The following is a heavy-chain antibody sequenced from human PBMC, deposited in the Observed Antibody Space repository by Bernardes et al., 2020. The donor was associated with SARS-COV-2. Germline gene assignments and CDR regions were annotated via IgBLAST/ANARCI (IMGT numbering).Heavy chain of an antibody. CDR1: GGSISSGTYD. CDR3: ARGVAVPGTFGWQYYGMDV. CDR2: VYISGNT. J-gene: IGHJ6*02. Sequence: SETLSLTCTVSGGSISSGTYDWNWIRQPAGKGLEWIGRVYISGNTNYNPSLKSRVSISLDTSKSQISLKFFSVAAADTAVYYCARGVAVPGTFGWQYYGMDVWGQGTTVTVSS. D-gene: IGHD6-13*01. V-gene: IGHV4-61*02.